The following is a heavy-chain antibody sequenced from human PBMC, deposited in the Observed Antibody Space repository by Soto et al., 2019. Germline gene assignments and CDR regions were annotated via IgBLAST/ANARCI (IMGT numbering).Heavy chain of an antibody. CDR1: GFTFSSSG. J-gene: IGHJ4*02. CDR2: ITHDGNYK. Sequence: QVQLVESGGGVVQPGRSLRLSCVASGFTFSSSGMHWVRQGPGKGLEWVAQITHDGNYKYYSDSLKGRFTISRDNSRKTLYLQANSLRPEDTAVYFCAKELGFCSETGCREQSDYWGQGTLVTVSS. CDR3: AKELGFCSETGCREQSDY. V-gene: IGHV3-30*18. D-gene: IGHD2-15*01.